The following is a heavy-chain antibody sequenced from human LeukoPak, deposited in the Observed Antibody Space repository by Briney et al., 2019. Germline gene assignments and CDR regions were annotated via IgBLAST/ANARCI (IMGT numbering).Heavy chain of an antibody. CDR2: IYTSGST. J-gene: IGHJ6*03. D-gene: IGHD3-22*01. V-gene: IGHV4-4*09. Sequence: PSETLSLTCPVSGGSISSYYWNSIRQPPGKGLEWIGYIYTSGSTNYNPSLNSRITISLDTSKNPFSLRLSSVTAADTGVYYCARQQGYYNTIGLYYHYYMDVWGKGTTVTVSS. CDR1: GGSISSYY. CDR3: ARQQGYYNTIGLYYHYYMDV.